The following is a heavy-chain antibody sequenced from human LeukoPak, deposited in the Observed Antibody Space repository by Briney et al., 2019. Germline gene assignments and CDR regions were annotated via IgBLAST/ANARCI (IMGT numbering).Heavy chain of an antibody. V-gene: IGHV1-69*05. CDR1: GGTFSSYA. CDR2: IIPIFGTA. D-gene: IGHD6-13*01. J-gene: IGHJ4*02. CDR3: ARGAAAGSFDY. Sequence: SVKVSCKASGGTFSSYAISLVRQAPGQGLEWMGRIIPIFGTANCAQKFQGRVTITTDESTSTAYMELSSLRSEDTAVYYCARGAAAGSFDYWGQGTLVTVSS.